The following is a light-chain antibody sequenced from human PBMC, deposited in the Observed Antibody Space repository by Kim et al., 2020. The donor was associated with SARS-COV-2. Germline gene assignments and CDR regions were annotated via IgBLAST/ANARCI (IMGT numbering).Light chain of an antibody. CDR1: SGNSTYA. Sequence: ASVQLTCPRSSGNSTYAIAWHHQQPEKGPRFLMKLNSDGSHTKGDGIPDRFSGSSSGADRYLTISSLQSEDEGDYYCQSWDTGTRVFGRGTQLTVL. V-gene: IGLV4-69*01. CDR2: LNSDGSH. J-gene: IGLJ3*02. CDR3: QSWDTGTRV.